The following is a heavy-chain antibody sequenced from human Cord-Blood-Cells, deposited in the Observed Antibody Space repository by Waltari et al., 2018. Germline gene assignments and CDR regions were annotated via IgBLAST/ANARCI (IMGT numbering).Heavy chain of an antibody. CDR1: GCSISSSSYY. J-gene: IGHJ4*02. D-gene: IGHD6-6*01. CDR2: IYYSGST. Sequence: QLQLQESGPGLVKPSETLSLTCTVSGCSISSSSYYWGWIRQPPGKGLEWIGSIYYSGSTYYNPSLKSRVTISVDTSKNQFSLKLSSVTAADTAVYYCARQNIEYSSSFFDYWGQGTLVTVSS. CDR3: ARQNIEYSSSFFDY. V-gene: IGHV4-39*01.